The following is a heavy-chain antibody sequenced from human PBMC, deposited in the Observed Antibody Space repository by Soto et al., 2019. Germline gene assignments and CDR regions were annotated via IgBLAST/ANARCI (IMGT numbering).Heavy chain of an antibody. D-gene: IGHD1-7*01. CDR3: AREQLELRNYYYGMDV. Sequence: PSETLSLTCTVSGGSISSYYWSWIRQPAGKGLEWIGRIYTSGSTNYNPSLKSRVTMSVDTSKNQFSLKLSSVTAADTAVYYCAREQLELRNYYYGMDVWVQGTTVTVSS. CDR2: IYTSGST. CDR1: GGSISSYY. V-gene: IGHV4-4*07. J-gene: IGHJ6*02.